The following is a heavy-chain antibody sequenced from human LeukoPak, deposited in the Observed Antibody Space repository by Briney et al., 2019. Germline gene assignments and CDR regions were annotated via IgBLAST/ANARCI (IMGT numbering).Heavy chain of an antibody. CDR3: ARVRGYCSSTICYRYYFDY. Sequence: PSETLSLTCTVSGYSISSGYYWGWIRQPPGKGLGCIGTIYHSGSTYYNPSLKSRVTISVDTSKNQFSPKLTSVTAADTAVYYCARVRGYCSSTICYRYYFDYWGQGTLVTVSS. D-gene: IGHD2-2*01. J-gene: IGHJ4*02. CDR1: GYSISSGYY. CDR2: IYHSGST. V-gene: IGHV4-38-2*02.